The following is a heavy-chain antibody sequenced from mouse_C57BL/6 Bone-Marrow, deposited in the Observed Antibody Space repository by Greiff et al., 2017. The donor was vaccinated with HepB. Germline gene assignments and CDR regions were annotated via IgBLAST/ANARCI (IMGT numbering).Heavy chain of an antibody. Sequence: VQLQQPGAELVRPGTSVKVSCKASGYAFTNYLIEWVKQRPGQGLEWIGVINPGSGGTNYNEKFKGKATLTADKSSSTAYMQRSSLTSEDSAVYFSARIRDWGFDYWGQGTTLTVSS. CDR1: GYAFTNYL. CDR2: INPGSGGT. CDR3: ARIRDWGFDY. V-gene: IGHV1-54*01. J-gene: IGHJ2*01. D-gene: IGHD2-13*01.